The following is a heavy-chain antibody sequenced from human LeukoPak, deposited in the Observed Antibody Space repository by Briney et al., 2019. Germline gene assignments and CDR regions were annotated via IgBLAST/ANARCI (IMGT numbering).Heavy chain of an antibody. D-gene: IGHD1-26*01. CDR2: IGTSTSYI. V-gene: IGHV3-21*01. Sequence: GGSLRLSCAASGFTFSTYMMNWVRETPGKGLEWGSSIGTSTSYIYYADSVKGRFTISGDNSKNTLYLQMNSLRGEDTAAYYCAKDWSYQGNYYYMDVWGKGTTVTISS. CDR3: AKDWSYQGNYYYMDV. J-gene: IGHJ6*03. CDR1: GFTFSTYM.